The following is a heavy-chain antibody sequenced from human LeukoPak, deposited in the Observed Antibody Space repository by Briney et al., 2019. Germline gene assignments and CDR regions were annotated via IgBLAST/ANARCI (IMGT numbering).Heavy chain of an antibody. CDR1: GGSISSSSYY. CDR2: IYYSGST. J-gene: IGHJ4*02. Sequence: SETLSLTCTVSGGSISSSSYYWGWIRQPPGKGLEWIGSIYYSGSTYYNPSLKSRVTISVDTSKNQFSLKLSSVTAADTAVYYCARGVITMVRGVIPHYFDYWGQGTLVTVSS. V-gene: IGHV4-39*07. D-gene: IGHD3-10*01. CDR3: ARGVITMVRGVIPHYFDY.